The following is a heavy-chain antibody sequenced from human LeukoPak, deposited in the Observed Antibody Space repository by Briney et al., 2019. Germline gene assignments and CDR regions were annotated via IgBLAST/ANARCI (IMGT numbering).Heavy chain of an antibody. J-gene: IGHJ6*03. V-gene: IGHV4-59*01. D-gene: IGHD1/OR15-1a*01. CDR2: IYYSGST. Sequence: PSETLSLTCTVSGGSISSYCWSWIRQPPGKGLEWIGYIYYSGSTNYNPSLKSRVTISVDTSKNQFSLKLSSVTAADTAVYYCARGINELEQHYYYYMDVWGKGTTVTVSS. CDR3: ARGINELEQHYYYYMDV. CDR1: GGSISSYC.